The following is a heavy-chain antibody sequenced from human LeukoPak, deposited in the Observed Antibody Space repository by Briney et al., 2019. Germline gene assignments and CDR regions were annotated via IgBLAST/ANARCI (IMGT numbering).Heavy chain of an antibody. Sequence: PGGSLRLSCAASGFTFSSYAMHWVRQAPGKGLEWVAVISYDGSNKYYADSVKGRFTISRDNAKNSLYLQMNSLRAEDTAVYYCARVFVSYYDSSGPHDYWGQGTLVTVSS. CDR2: ISYDGSNK. V-gene: IGHV3-30-3*01. D-gene: IGHD3-22*01. CDR1: GFTFSSYA. CDR3: ARVFVSYYDSSGPHDY. J-gene: IGHJ4*02.